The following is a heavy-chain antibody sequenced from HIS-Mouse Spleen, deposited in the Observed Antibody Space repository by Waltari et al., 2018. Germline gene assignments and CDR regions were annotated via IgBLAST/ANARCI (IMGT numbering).Heavy chain of an antibody. D-gene: IGHD6-19*01. J-gene: IGHJ4*02. V-gene: IGHV3-30*18. Sequence: QVQLVESGGGVVQPGRSLSLSCAASASTFSSYGMHWVRQAPGKGLEWVAVISYDGSNKYYADSVKGRFTISRDNSKNTLYLQMNSLRAEDTAVYYCAKASSGWLDYWGQGTLVTVSS. CDR1: ASTFSSYG. CDR2: ISYDGSNK. CDR3: AKASSGWLDY.